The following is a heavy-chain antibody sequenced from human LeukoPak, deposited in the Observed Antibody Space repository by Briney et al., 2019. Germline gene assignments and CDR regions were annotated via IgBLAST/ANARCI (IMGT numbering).Heavy chain of an antibody. D-gene: IGHD3-16*01. J-gene: IGHJ4*02. CDR3: AKDRVGGLTIVDY. Sequence: GGSLRLSCAASGFTFSSYAVTWVRQAPGRGLEWVSTISGSGESTLYADSVKGRFTISRDNTKNTLYLQMNSLRAEDTAVYYCAKDRVGGLTIVDYWGQGTLVTVSS. V-gene: IGHV3-23*01. CDR2: ISGSGEST. CDR1: GFTFSSYA.